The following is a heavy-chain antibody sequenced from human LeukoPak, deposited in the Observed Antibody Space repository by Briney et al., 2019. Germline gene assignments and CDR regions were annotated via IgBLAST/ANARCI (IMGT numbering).Heavy chain of an antibody. J-gene: IGHJ4*02. D-gene: IGHD6-13*01. V-gene: IGHV3-21*01. CDR3: ARAAQQLDVAGTYYFDY. Sequence: GGSLRLSCAASGFTFSSYSMNWVRQAPGKGLEWVSSISSSSSYIYYADSVKGRFTISRDNAKNSLYLQMNSLRAEDTAVYYCARAAQQLDVAGTYYFDYWGQGTLVTVSS. CDR2: ISSSSSYI. CDR1: GFTFSSYS.